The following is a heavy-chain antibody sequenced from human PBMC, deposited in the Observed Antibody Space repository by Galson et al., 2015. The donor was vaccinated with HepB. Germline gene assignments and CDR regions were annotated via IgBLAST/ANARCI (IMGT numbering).Heavy chain of an antibody. CDR3: ARHLLTNWPDY. V-gene: IGHV5-10-1*01. CDR2: IDPSDSYT. J-gene: IGHJ4*02. CDR1: GYRFTSYW. Sequence: QSGEEVKKPGESLRISCKGSGYRFTSYWITWVRQMPGKGLEWMGRIDPSDSYTNYSSSFQGHVTISADKSISTAYLQWTSLKASDTAMYYCARHLLTNWPDYWGQGTLVTVSS. D-gene: IGHD3-9*01.